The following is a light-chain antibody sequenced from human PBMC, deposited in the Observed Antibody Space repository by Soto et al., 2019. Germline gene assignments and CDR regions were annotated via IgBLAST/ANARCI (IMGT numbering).Light chain of an antibody. V-gene: IGLV1-40*01. Sequence: QPVLTQPPSVSGAPGQRVTISCTGSSSNIGAGYDVHWYQQLPGTAPKLLIYGNSNRPSGVPDRFSGSKSGTSASLAFTGLQAEDEADYYCQSYDSSLRYVVFGGGTKLTVL. CDR3: QSYDSSLRYVV. J-gene: IGLJ2*01. CDR2: GNS. CDR1: SSNIGAGYD.